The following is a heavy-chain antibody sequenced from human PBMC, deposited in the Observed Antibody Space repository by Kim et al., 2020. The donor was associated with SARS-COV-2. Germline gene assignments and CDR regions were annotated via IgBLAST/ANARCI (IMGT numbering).Heavy chain of an antibody. V-gene: IGHV1-2*02. CDR2: INPNSGGT. Sequence: ASVKVSCKASGYTFTGYYMHWVRQAPGQGLEWMGWINPNSGGTNYAQKFPGRVTMTRDTSISTAYMELSRLRSDDTAVYYFATERGIYGSGRYGLFDYWGQGPLVTVSS. CDR1: GYTFTGYY. CDR3: ATERGIYGSGRYGLFDY. D-gene: IGHD3-10*01. J-gene: IGHJ4*02.